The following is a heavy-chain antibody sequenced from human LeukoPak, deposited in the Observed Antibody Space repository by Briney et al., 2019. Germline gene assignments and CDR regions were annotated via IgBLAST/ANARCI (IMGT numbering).Heavy chain of an antibody. V-gene: IGHV3-7*01. D-gene: IGHD3-3*01. CDR2: IKQDGSEK. CDR1: GFTFSSYW. J-gene: IGHJ3*02. CDR3: ASLGGFLAFTYAFDI. Sequence: GGSLRLSCAASGFTFSSYWMSWVRQAPGKGLEWVANIKQDGSEKYYVDSMKGRFTISRDNAKNSLYLQMNSLRAEDTAVYYCASLGGFLAFTYAFDIWGQGTMVTVSS.